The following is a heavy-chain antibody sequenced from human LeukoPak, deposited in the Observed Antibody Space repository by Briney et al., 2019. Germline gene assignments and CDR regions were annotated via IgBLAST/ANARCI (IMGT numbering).Heavy chain of an antibody. CDR1: GYTFTSYG. J-gene: IGHJ4*02. V-gene: IGHV1-18*01. CDR2: ISAYNGNT. D-gene: IGHD6-6*01. CDR3: ARDQSTSFSSSYHFDY. Sequence: SVKVSCKASGYTFTSYGISWVRQAPGQGLEWMGWISAYNGNTNYAQKLQGRVTMTTDTSTSTVYMELGSLRSDDTAVYYCARDQSTSFSSSYHFDYWGQGTLVTVSS.